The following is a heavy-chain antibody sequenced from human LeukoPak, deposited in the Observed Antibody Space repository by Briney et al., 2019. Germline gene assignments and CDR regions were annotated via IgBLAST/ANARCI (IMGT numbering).Heavy chain of an antibody. D-gene: IGHD2-15*01. CDR1: GGSISSYY. CDR3: ARGRYCSGGSCYSAWFDP. CDR2: IYYSGST. V-gene: IGHV4-59*01. J-gene: IGHJ5*02. Sequence: KPSETLSLTCTVSGGSISSYYWSWIRQPPGKGLEWIGYIYYSGSTNYNPSLKSRVTISVDTSKNQFSLKLSSVTAADTAVYYCARGRYCSGGSCYSAWFDPWGQGTLVTVSS.